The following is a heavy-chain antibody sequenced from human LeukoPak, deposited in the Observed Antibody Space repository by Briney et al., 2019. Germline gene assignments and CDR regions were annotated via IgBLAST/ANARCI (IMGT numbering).Heavy chain of an antibody. CDR2: ISYDGSNK. Sequence: PGGSLRLSCAASGFTFSSYAMHWVRQAPGKGLEWVAVISYDGSNKYYADSVKGRFTISRDNSKNTLYLQMNSLRAEDTAVYYCAINPRRITMVRGGYWGQGTLVTVSS. CDR1: GFTFSSYA. D-gene: IGHD3-10*01. J-gene: IGHJ4*02. V-gene: IGHV3-30*04. CDR3: AINPRRITMVRGGY.